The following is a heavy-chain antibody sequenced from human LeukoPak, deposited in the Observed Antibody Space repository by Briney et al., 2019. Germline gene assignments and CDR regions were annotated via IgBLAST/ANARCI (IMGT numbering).Heavy chain of an antibody. D-gene: IGHD4-11*01. CDR1: GGSISSYY. J-gene: IGHJ4*02. CDR2: IYYSGST. V-gene: IGHV4-59*01. Sequence: SETLSLTCTVSGGSISSYYWSWIRQPPGKGLEWIGYIYYSGSTNYNPSLKSRVTISVDTSKNQLSLKLSSVTAADTAVYYCARVGHDYSNYAYFDYWGQGTLVTVSS. CDR3: ARVGHDYSNYAYFDY.